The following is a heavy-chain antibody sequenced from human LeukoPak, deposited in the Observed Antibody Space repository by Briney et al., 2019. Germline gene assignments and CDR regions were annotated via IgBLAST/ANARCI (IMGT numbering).Heavy chain of an antibody. J-gene: IGHJ4*02. CDR2: INPNSGGT. Sequence: ASVKVSCKASGYIFVGYYMHWVRQAPGQGLEWMGWINPNSGGTNYAQKFQGRVTMTRDTSISTAYMELSRLRFDDTAVYYCARGTGEGYSYGRYYFDYWGQGTLVTVSS. D-gene: IGHD5-18*01. CDR3: ARGTGEGYSYGRYYFDY. CDR1: GYIFVGYY. V-gene: IGHV1-2*02.